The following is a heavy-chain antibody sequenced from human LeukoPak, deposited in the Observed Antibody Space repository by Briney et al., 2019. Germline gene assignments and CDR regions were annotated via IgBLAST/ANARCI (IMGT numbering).Heavy chain of an antibody. CDR2: ISGSGSDT. D-gene: IGHD4-23*01. J-gene: IGHJ4*02. CDR3: AKFLATVVTPGDY. CDR1: GFTFTNYA. Sequence: GGSLRLSCAGSGFTFTNYAMTWVRQAPGKGLEWVSGISGSGSDTYYADSVKGRSTISRDNSKNTLFLQMNSLRAEDTAIYYCAKFLATVVTPGDYWGQGALVTVSS. V-gene: IGHV3-23*01.